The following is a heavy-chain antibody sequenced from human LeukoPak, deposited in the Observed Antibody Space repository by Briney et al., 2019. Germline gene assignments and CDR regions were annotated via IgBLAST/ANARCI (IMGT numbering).Heavy chain of an antibody. CDR3: AREGRSLDY. CDR1: GFTFSSYA. Sequence: QPGGSLRLSCAASGFTFSSYAMNWVRQAPGKGLEWVAVISYDGSNKYYADSVKGRFTISRDNSKNTLYLQVNSLRAEDTAVYYCAREGRSLDYWGQGTLVTVSS. J-gene: IGHJ4*02. CDR2: ISYDGSNK. D-gene: IGHD3-10*01. V-gene: IGHV3-30-3*01.